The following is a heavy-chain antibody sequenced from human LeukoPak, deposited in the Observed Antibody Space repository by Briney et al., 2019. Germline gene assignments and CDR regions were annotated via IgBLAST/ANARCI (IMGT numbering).Heavy chain of an antibody. CDR1: GFTFSNYW. Sequence: GGSLRLSCAASGFTFSNYWVHCVRQAPGKGVVWVSRINPDGSRTDYADSVKGRFTISGDNAKNLLYLQMNGLRAEDTAVYFCARDLRGKSDYWGQGTLVTVSS. V-gene: IGHV3-74*01. D-gene: IGHD4-23*01. CDR3: ARDLRGKSDY. CDR2: INPDGSRT. J-gene: IGHJ4*02.